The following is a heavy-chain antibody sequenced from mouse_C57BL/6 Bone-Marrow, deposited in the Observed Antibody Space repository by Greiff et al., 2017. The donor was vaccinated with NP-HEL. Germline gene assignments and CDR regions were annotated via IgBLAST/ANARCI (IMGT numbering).Heavy chain of an antibody. CDR3: TTSLYYSNWSFDY. V-gene: IGHV1-55*01. J-gene: IGHJ2*01. CDR2: IYPGSGST. D-gene: IGHD2-5*01. CDR1: GYTFTSYW. Sequence: QVQLQQPGAELVKPGASVKMSCKASGYTFTSYWITWVKQRPGQGLEWIGDIYPGSGSTNYNEKFKSKATLTVDTSSSTAYMQLSSLTSEDSAVYYCTTSLYYSNWSFDYWGQGTTLTVSS.